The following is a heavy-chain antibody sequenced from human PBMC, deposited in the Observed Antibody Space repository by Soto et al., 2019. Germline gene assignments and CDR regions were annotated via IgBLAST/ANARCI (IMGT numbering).Heavy chain of an antibody. CDR1: GYTFTSYG. CDR2: ISAYNGNT. Sequence: GASVRVSCKSSGYTFTSYGISWVRQAPGQGLERMGWISAYNGNTNYAQKLQGRVTMTTDTSTSTAYMELRSLRSDDTAVYSGARAEGIVVVVAAGPFDCWGQANLVTVSS. CDR3: ARAEGIVVVVAAGPFDC. D-gene: IGHD2-15*01. J-gene: IGHJ4*02. V-gene: IGHV1-18*01.